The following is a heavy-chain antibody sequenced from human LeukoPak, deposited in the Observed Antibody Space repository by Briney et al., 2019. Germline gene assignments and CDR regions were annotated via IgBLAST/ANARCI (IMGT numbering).Heavy chain of an antibody. Sequence: GRSLRLACAAAGFTFSSYAMSWVRQAPGNGLEWVSAISGRGSRTAYADSGKGRCTLTRDNSKNTLYLQMNSPRAEDTAVFYCAKVALGGAYYDYWGQGTLVTVSS. CDR1: GFTFSSYA. CDR2: ISGRGSRT. V-gene: IGHV3-23*01. J-gene: IGHJ4*02. D-gene: IGHD1-26*01. CDR3: AKVALGGAYYDY.